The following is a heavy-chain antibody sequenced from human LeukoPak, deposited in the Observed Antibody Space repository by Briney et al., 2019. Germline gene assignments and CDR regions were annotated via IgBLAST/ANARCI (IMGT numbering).Heavy chain of an antibody. J-gene: IGHJ3*02. CDR3: AKVRITIYGVVDAFDI. D-gene: IGHD3-3*01. CDR1: GFTFNSYP. V-gene: IGHV3-23*01. Sequence: GGSLRLSCAASGFTFNSYPMNWVRQAPGKGLEWVSAITDSGTSTYYADSVKGRFTISGDNSKNTVYLQMNSLRAEDTALYYCAKVRITIYGVVDAFDIWGQGTMVTVYS. CDR2: ITDSGTST.